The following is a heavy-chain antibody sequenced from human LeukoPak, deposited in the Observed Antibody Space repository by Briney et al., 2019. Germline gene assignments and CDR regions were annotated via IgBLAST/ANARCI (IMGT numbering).Heavy chain of an antibody. V-gene: IGHV3-23*01. CDR3: ARALLMGRSSDY. CDR2: ISGSGDSA. D-gene: IGHD3-10*01. J-gene: IGHJ4*02. Sequence: GGSLRLSCEASGFTFSSYAMSWVRQAPGKGLEWVSVISGSGDSAFYADSVKGQFTISRDNSKNTLYLQMNSLRAEDTAVYYCARALLMGRSSDYWGQGTLVSVSS. CDR1: GFTFSSYA.